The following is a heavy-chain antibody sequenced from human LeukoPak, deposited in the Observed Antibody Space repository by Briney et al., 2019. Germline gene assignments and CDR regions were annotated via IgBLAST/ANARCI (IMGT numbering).Heavy chain of an antibody. D-gene: IGHD3/OR15-3a*01. V-gene: IGHV3-7*01. CDR1: GFSFSTYW. Sequence: GGSLKLSCVASGFSFSTYWMSWVRQAPGKGLEWVANIKQDGGEKYYVDSVKGRFTISRDNAKNSVYLQMNRLRVEDTAVYYCARDWTTYYFDYWGQGTLVTVSS. CDR3: ARDWTTYYFDY. CDR2: IKQDGGEK. J-gene: IGHJ4*02.